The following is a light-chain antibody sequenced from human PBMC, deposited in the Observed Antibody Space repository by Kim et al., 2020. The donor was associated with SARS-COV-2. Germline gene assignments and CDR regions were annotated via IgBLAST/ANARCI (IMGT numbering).Light chain of an antibody. Sequence: APGKTAMITCGENHIGSKSVHWYQQKPGQAPVLVIFYDSDRPSGIPERFSGSNSGNTATLTISRVEAGDEADYYCQVWDSSSDHVVFGGGTQLTVL. J-gene: IGLJ2*01. V-gene: IGLV3-21*04. CDR3: QVWDSSSDHVV. CDR2: YDS. CDR1: HIGSKS.